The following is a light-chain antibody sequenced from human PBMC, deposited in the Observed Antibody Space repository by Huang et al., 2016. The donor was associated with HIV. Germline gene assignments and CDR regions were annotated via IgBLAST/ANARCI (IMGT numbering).Light chain of an antibody. V-gene: IGKV1-6*01. J-gene: IGKJ1*01. CDR1: QDIGND. CDR3: LQDYTYPWT. CDR2: TAS. Sequence: AIQITQSPASLSASVGDRVTITCRASQDIGNDLGWYQQRLGKAPKLLVSTASHLQSGVPSRVTGSGSGTHFTLTISGLQPEDFATYYCLQDYTYPWTFGQGTKVEI.